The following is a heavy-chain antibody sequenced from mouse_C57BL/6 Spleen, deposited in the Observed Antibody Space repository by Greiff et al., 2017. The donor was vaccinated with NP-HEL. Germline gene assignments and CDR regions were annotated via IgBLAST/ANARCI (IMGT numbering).Heavy chain of an antibody. CDR3: ARGEVDSSGYVY. Sequence: QVQLQQPGAELVKPGASVKLSCKASGYTFTSYWMQWVKQRPGQGLEWIGEIDPSDSYTNYNQKFKGKATLTVDTSSSTAYMQLSSLTAEDSAVYYCARGEVDSSGYVYWGKGTLVTVSA. CDR1: GYTFTSYW. CDR2: IDPSDSYT. J-gene: IGHJ3*01. D-gene: IGHD3-2*02. V-gene: IGHV1-50*01.